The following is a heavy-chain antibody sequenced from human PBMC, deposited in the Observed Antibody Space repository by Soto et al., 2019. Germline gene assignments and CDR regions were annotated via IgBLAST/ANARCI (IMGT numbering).Heavy chain of an antibody. CDR1: GFTFSAFP. Sequence: EMQLMESGGALVRPGGSLQLSCRASGFTFSAFPIHWVRQASCKGLEWVGRVRSRVRGHALAYAASVTGRFTISRDDSQNTAYLHMTSLNIEDTAVYYCARQYAEGYMKNNWFYPWGPGTLFTVSS. V-gene: IGHV3-73*02. CDR3: ARQYAEGYMKNNWFYP. D-gene: IGHD2-8*01. CDR2: VRSRVRGHAL. J-gene: IGHJ5*02.